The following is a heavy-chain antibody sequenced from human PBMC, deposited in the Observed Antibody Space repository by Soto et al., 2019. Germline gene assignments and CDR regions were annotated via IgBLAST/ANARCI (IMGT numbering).Heavy chain of an antibody. CDR3: AKRHGVILKNYYYYGMDV. D-gene: IGHD3-16*02. Sequence: GGSLRLSCAASGFTFSSYAMSWVRQAPGKGLEWVSAISGSGGSTYYADSVKGRFTISRDNSKNTLYLQMNSLRAEDTAVYYYAKRHGVILKNYYYYGMDVWGQGTTVTVSS. CDR1: GFTFSSYA. J-gene: IGHJ6*02. V-gene: IGHV3-23*01. CDR2: ISGSGGST.